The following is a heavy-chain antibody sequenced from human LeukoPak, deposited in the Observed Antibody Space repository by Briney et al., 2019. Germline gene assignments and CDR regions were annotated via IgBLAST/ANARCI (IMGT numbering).Heavy chain of an antibody. Sequence: GGSLRLSCAASGFTFSSYVMHWVRQAPGKGLEWVAIISYDGSNEYYADSVKGRFTISRDNAKNTLYLQMNSLRAEDTAVYYCARAGGYTIDYWGQGTLVTVSS. CDR2: ISYDGSNE. J-gene: IGHJ4*02. V-gene: IGHV3-30*04. CDR3: ARAGGYTIDY. D-gene: IGHD5-24*01. CDR1: GFTFSSYV.